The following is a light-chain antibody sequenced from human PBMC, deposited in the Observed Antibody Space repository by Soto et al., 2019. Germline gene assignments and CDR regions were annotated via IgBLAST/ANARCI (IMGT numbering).Light chain of an antibody. CDR3: QQLSRYPLT. V-gene: IGKV1-9*01. J-gene: IGKJ4*01. CDR2: SAS. Sequence: DIQLTQSPSVLSASVGDRVTITCRASQGLSNCLAWYHQKPGKAPTLLLNSASTLQSGVPSRFSGSGCETEFSLTIRALQPEDFATYYCQQLSRYPLTFGGGTKVDIK. CDR1: QGLSNC.